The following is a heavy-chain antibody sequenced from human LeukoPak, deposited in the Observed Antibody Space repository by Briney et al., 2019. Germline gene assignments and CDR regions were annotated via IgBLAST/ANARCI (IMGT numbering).Heavy chain of an antibody. CDR2: IYSGGST. CDR3: ARVLYDSSGYYPLGY. V-gene: IGHV3-66*01. J-gene: IGHJ4*02. CDR1: GFTVSSNY. D-gene: IGHD3-22*01. Sequence: GGSLRLSCAASGFTVSSNYMSWVRQAPGKGLEWVSVIYSGGSTYYADSVKGRFTISRDNSKNTLYLQMNSLRAEDTAVYYCARVLYDSSGYYPLGYWGQGTLVTVSP.